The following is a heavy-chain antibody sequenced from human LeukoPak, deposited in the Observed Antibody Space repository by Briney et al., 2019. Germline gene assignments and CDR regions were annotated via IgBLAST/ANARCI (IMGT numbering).Heavy chain of an antibody. Sequence: SETLSLTCTVSGGSISSYYWSWIRQPAGKGLEWIGRIYTSGSTNYNPSLKSRVTMSVDTSKNQFSLKLSSVTAADTAVYYCAGYCSSTSCCMRYYGMDVWGQGTTVTVSS. D-gene: IGHD2-2*03. J-gene: IGHJ6*02. CDR1: GGSISSYY. V-gene: IGHV4-4*07. CDR3: AGYCSSTSCCMRYYGMDV. CDR2: IYTSGST.